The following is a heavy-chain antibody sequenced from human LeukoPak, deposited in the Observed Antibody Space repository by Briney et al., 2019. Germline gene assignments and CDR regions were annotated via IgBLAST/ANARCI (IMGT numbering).Heavy chain of an antibody. CDR3: ATEGTSVTRGGYFDS. J-gene: IGHJ4*02. Sequence: GGSLRLSCAASGFTVSSNYMSWVRQAPGKGLEWVSVIYSGGSTYYADSVKGRFTISRDDFKNTLYLQMNSLRAEDTAVYYCATEGTSVTRGGYFDSWGQGTLVTVSS. CDR2: IYSGGST. V-gene: IGHV3-53*01. D-gene: IGHD4-17*01. CDR1: GFTVSSNY.